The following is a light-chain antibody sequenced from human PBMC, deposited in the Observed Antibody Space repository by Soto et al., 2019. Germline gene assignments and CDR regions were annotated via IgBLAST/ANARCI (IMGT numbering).Light chain of an antibody. CDR2: EGS. CDR1: SSDIGSYHL. Sequence: QSVLTQPASVSGSPRQSITISCTGTSSDIGSYHLVSWYQQHPGKAPKLIIYEGSKRPSGVSNRFSGSKSGNTASLTISGLQTDDEADYYCCSYARSNFVVFGGGTKVTVL. V-gene: IGLV2-23*01. CDR3: CSYARSNFVV. J-gene: IGLJ2*01.